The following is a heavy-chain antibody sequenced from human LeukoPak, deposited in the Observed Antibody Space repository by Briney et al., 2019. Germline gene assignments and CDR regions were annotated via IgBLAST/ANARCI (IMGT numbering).Heavy chain of an antibody. CDR1: GFTFSTYS. V-gene: IGHV3-21*01. CDR2: ISTSSSYI. CDR3: ARDLVWFGEPKGYYNYMDV. D-gene: IGHD3-10*01. J-gene: IGHJ6*03. Sequence: GGSLRLSCAASGFTFSTYSMNWVRQAPGKGLEWVSFISTSSSYIYYADSVNGRFTISRDNAKNSLYLQMNTLRAEDTAVYYCARDLVWFGEPKGYYNYMDVWGKGTTVTVSS.